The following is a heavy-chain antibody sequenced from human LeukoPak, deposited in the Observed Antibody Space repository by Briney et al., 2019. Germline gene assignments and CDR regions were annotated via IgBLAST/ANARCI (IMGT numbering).Heavy chain of an antibody. D-gene: IGHD6-13*01. J-gene: IGHJ4*02. V-gene: IGHV3-30*18. CDR1: GFTFISYS. Sequence: GGSMRLSCAASGFTFISYSMTWVRQAPGKGLEWVAVLSFDESNKFYADSVKGRFTISRDNSKNTLYLQMNSLRPEDTAVYYCAKGGGTGYSSSWYSNWGQGTLVTVSS. CDR3: AKGGGTGYSSSWYSN. CDR2: LSFDESNK.